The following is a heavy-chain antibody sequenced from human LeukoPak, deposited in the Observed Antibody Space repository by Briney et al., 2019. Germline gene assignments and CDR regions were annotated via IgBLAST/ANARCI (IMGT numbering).Heavy chain of an antibody. D-gene: IGHD5-24*01. J-gene: IGHJ4*02. CDR1: GFTFSAYA. V-gene: IGHV3-64D*09. CDR2: ISNNGGSS. CDR3: ARRDDNSAYDY. Sequence: GGSLRLSCSASGFTFSAYAMYWVRQAPGKGLEYVSGISNNGGSSFYGDSVKGRFTISRDNSKNTLYLQMSSLRTEDTAMYYCARRDDNSAYDYWGQGTLVTVSS.